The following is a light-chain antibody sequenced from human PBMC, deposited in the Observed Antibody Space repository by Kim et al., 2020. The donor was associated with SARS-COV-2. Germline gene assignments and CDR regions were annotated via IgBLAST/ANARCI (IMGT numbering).Light chain of an antibody. CDR3: QQSDTSPPT. CDR1: QSVSGIY. Sequence: EIVLTQSPGTLSLSPGERATLSCRASQSVSGIYLAWYQQKPGQAPRLLIYATSTRTTGIPDRFSGSGSGTDSTLTISRLEPEDFAVYYCQQSDTSPPTFGPGTKVDIK. CDR2: ATS. J-gene: IGKJ3*01. V-gene: IGKV3-20*01.